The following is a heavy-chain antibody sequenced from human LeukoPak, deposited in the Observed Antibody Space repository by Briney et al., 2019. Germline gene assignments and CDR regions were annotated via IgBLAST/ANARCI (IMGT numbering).Heavy chain of an antibody. CDR1: GGSISSSSYY. Sequence: SETLSLTCTVSGGSISSSSYYWGWIRQPPGKGLEWIGSIYYSGSTYYNPSLKSRVTISVDTSKNQFSLKLSSVTAADTAVYYCARHRIAVASTPFDYWGQGTLVTVSS. J-gene: IGHJ4*02. V-gene: IGHV4-39*01. D-gene: IGHD6-19*01. CDR3: ARHRIAVASTPFDY. CDR2: IYYSGST.